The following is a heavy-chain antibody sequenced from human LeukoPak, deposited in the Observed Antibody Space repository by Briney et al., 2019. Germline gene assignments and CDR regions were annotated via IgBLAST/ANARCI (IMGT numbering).Heavy chain of an antibody. D-gene: IGHD1-26*01. CDR3: AKVRAPYSGSYLSAFDI. Sequence: GGSLRLSCAASGFTFSSYPMSWVRQAPGKGLEWVSAISGSGGSTYYADSVKGRFTISRDNSKNTLYLQMNSLRAEDTAVYYCAKVRAPYSGSYLSAFDIWGQGTMVTVSS. J-gene: IGHJ3*02. V-gene: IGHV3-23*01. CDR1: GFTFSSYP. CDR2: ISGSGGST.